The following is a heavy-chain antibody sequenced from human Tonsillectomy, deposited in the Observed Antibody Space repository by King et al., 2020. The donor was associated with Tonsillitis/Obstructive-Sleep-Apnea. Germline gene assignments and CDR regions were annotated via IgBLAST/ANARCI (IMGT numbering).Heavy chain of an antibody. D-gene: IGHD3-3*01. J-gene: IGHJ4*02. CDR3: AREEITIFGVVMFAGFDY. CDR2: IIPIFGTA. Sequence: QLVQSGAEVKKPGSSVKVSCKASGGTFSSYAIRWVRQAPGQGLEWMGGIIPIFGTANYAQKFQGRVTITADESTSTAYMELSSLRSEDTAVYYCAREEITIFGVVMFAGFDYWGQGTLVTVSS. V-gene: IGHV1-69*12. CDR1: GGTFSSYA.